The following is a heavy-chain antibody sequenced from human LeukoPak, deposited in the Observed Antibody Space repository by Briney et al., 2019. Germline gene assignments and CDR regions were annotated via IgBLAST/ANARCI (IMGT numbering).Heavy chain of an antibody. CDR2: IYYSGNT. D-gene: IGHD2-15*01. Sequence: PSETLSLTCTVSGGSISSYYWSWIRQPPGEGLEWIGYIYYSGNTNYNPSLGSRFTISVDTSKNQFSLKLSSVTAADTAVYYCARHYCSGDNCYYFDYWGQGALVTVSS. CDR3: ARHYCSGDNCYYFDY. J-gene: IGHJ4*02. CDR1: GGSISSYY. V-gene: IGHV4-59*01.